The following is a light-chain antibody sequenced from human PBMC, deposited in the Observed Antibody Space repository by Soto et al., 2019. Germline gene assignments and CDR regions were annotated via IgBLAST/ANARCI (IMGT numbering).Light chain of an antibody. CDR3: QQYNSWPLT. CDR1: QTIRNN. Sequence: EIVMTQSPATLSVSPGERATRSCRSSQTIRNNLAWYQQKPGQAPRLLIYVASTRATDIPARFSGSGSGTDFTLTISSLQSEDFAFYYCQQYNSWPLTFGGGTNVEIK. J-gene: IGKJ4*01. CDR2: VAS. V-gene: IGKV3-15*01.